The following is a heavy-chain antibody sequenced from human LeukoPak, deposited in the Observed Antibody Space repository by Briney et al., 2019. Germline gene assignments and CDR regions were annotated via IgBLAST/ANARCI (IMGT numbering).Heavy chain of an antibody. V-gene: IGHV3-20*04. CDR2: INWNGGST. CDR1: GFIFDDYG. CDR3: ARGIRFLEWLSGPDY. D-gene: IGHD3-3*01. Sequence: GGSLRLSCAASGFIFDDYGMSWVRQAPGKGLEWVSGINWNGGSTGYADSVKGRFTISRDNAKNSLYLQMSSLRVEDTALYYCARGIRFLEWLSGPDYWGQGTLVTVSS. J-gene: IGHJ4*02.